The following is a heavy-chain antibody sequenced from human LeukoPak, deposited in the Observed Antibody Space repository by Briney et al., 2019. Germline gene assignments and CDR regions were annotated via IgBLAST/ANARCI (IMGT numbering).Heavy chain of an antibody. D-gene: IGHD6-13*01. Sequence: GGSLRLSCAASGFTFSSYWMHWVRQAPGKGLAWVSRINSDGSSTSYADSVKGRFTISRDNAKNTLYLQMNSLRAEDTAVYYCARGGNRQQLTQGYWGQGTLVTVSS. CDR1: GFTFSSYW. CDR2: INSDGSST. CDR3: ARGGNRQQLTQGY. V-gene: IGHV3-74*01. J-gene: IGHJ4*02.